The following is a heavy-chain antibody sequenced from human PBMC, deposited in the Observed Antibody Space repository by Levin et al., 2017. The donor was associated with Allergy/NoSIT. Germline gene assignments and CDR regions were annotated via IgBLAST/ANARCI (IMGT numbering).Heavy chain of an antibody. CDR3: ARRGQQLGIDY. D-gene: IGHD6-13*01. V-gene: IGHV4-34*01. J-gene: IGHJ4*02. Sequence: SETLSLTCAVYGGSFSGYYWSWIRQPPGKGLEWIGEINHSGSTNYNPSLKSRVTISVDTSKNQFSLKLSSVTAADTAVYYCARRGQQLGIDYWGQGTLVTVSS. CDR2: INHSGST. CDR1: GGSFSGYY.